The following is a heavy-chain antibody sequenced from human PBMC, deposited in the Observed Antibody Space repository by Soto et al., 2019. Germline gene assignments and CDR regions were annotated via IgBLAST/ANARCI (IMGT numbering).Heavy chain of an antibody. CDR1: GIAFSSSD. D-gene: IGHD4-17*01. CDR3: ARELADSVTTAWYFDL. Sequence: EVQLVESGGGLVQPGGSLRLSCEASGIAFSSSDMHWVRQVSGKSLEWVSAIGRGGDTYYPDSVKGRFTISRENAKNSLYLQMNSLPAGATAVYFWARELADSVTTAWYFDLGGRGTLVTVSS. V-gene: IGHV3-13*01. J-gene: IGHJ2*01. CDR2: IGRGGDT.